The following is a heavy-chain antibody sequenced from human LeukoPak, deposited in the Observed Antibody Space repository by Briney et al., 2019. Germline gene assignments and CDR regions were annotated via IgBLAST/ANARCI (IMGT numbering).Heavy chain of an antibody. CDR3: ARLSDYYLDY. CDR1: SGSLSDKY. Sequence: NASETLSLTCGVYSGSLSDKYWSWIRQPPGKGLEWIGEINPSGRTNYNPSLKSRVTMSIDTSKNQFSLKLSSVTAEDTALYYLARLSDYYLDYWGQGALVTVSS. V-gene: IGHV4-34*01. D-gene: IGHD2-21*02. CDR2: INPSGRT. J-gene: IGHJ4*02.